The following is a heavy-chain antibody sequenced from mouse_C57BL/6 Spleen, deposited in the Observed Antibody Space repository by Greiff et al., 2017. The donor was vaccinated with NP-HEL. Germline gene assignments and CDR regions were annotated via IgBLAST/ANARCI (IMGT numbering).Heavy chain of an antibody. Sequence: QVQLQQSGAELARPGASVKLSCKASGYTFTSYGISWVKQRTGQGLEWIGEIYPRSGNTYYNEKFKGKATLTADKSSSTAYMELRSLTSEDSAVYFCARGRFPVTSYGVCYAMDYWGQGTSVTVSS. V-gene: IGHV1-81*01. D-gene: IGHD2-2*01. CDR1: GYTFTSYG. J-gene: IGHJ4*01. CDR3: ARGRFPVTSYGVCYAMDY. CDR2: IYPRSGNT.